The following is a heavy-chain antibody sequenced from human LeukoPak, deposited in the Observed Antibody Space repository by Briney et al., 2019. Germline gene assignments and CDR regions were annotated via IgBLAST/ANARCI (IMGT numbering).Heavy chain of an antibody. Sequence: SQTLSLTCAISGDSFSSNSAAWNWIRQSPSRGLEWLGRTYYRSRWYNDYAVSVKSRINISPDTSRNQFSLQLDSVTPEDTAVYYCARLDANFADFWGQGTLVTVSS. CDR1: GDSFSSNSAA. CDR2: TYYRSRWYN. J-gene: IGHJ4*02. CDR3: ARLDANFADF. D-gene: IGHD1-7*01. V-gene: IGHV6-1*01.